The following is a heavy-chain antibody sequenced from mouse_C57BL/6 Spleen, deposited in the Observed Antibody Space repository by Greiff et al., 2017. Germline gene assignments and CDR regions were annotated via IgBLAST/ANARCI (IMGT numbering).Heavy chain of an antibody. CDR3: ARRIHYGSSYRDGFDY. CDR1: GYTFTSYW. V-gene: IGHV1-69*01. Sequence: QVQLQQPGAELVMPGASVKLSCKASGYTFTSYWMHWVKQRPGQGLEWIGEIDPSDSYTNYNQKFKGKSTLTVDKSSSTAYMQLSSLTSEDSAVYYCARRIHYGSSYRDGFDYWGQGTTLTVSS. CDR2: IDPSDSYT. D-gene: IGHD1-1*01. J-gene: IGHJ2*01.